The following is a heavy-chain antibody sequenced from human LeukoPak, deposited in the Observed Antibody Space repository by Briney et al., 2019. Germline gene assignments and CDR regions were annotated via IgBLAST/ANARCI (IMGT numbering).Heavy chain of an antibody. D-gene: IGHD6-19*01. CDR2: ISTSGSTI. CDR3: ASPQWLAF. V-gene: IGHV3-48*03. Sequence: GGSLRLSCVVSGITFSSYEMNWVRQAPGKGLEWVSYISTSGSTIYYADSVKGRFTISRDNAKNSLYLQMNGLRAEDTVIYYCASPQWLAFWGQGTLVTVSS. CDR1: GITFSSYE. J-gene: IGHJ4*02.